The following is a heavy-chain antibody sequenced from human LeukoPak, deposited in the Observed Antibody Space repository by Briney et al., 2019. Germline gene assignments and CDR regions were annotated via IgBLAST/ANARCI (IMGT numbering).Heavy chain of an antibody. Sequence: ASVKVSCKASGYTFTSYGINWVRQAPGQGLEWMGWINPNSGGTNYAQKFQGRVTMTRDTSISTAYMELSRLRSDDTAVYYCARMVRGDYWGQGTLVTVSS. V-gene: IGHV1-2*02. D-gene: IGHD3-10*01. CDR1: GYTFTSYG. J-gene: IGHJ4*02. CDR3: ARMVRGDY. CDR2: INPNSGGT.